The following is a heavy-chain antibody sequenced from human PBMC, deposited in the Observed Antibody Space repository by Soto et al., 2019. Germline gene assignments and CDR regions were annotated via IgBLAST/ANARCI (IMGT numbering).Heavy chain of an antibody. CDR1: GDSINSDKYY. CDR3: ARLEGLATISYYFDF. Sequence: SETLSLTCSVSGDSINSDKYYWGWIRQPPGKGLEWIGSIYYRGNTYYNPSLQTRVTISLDKSKSQFSLKLTSVTAADSAVYFCARLEGLATISYYFDFWGQGALVTVAS. J-gene: IGHJ4*02. CDR2: IYYRGNT. D-gene: IGHD3-9*01. V-gene: IGHV4-39*01.